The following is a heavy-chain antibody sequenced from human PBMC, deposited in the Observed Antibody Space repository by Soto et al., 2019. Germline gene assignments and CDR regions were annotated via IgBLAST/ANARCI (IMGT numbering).Heavy chain of an antibody. CDR2: INQDGSKK. V-gene: IGHV3-7*01. J-gene: IGHJ4*02. CDR3: SGSLHY. Sequence: GGSLRLSCAASGFTFSTYWMDWVRQAPGKGLEWVANINQDGSKKNYVDSVKGRFTISRDNAKNSLYLQMSSLTAEDSALYYCSGSLHYWGQGTPVTVSS. CDR1: GFTFSTYW.